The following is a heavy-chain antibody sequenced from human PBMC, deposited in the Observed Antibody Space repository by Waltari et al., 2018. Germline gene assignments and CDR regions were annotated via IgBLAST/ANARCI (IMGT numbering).Heavy chain of an antibody. CDR1: RSPIRNHYYY. CDR2: FYKSGTT. J-gene: IGHJ4*02. CDR3: VRGYPDIVATISDY. V-gene: IGHV4-39*07. Sequence: QLQLQESGPGLVKPSETLSLTCPVSRSPIRNHYYYWGWVRQAPGKGLEWIGSFYKSGTTYYNPSLKSRVTISVDTSNNQFSLKLNSVTAADTAVYYCVRGYPDIVATISDYWGQGTLVIVSS. D-gene: IGHD5-12*01.